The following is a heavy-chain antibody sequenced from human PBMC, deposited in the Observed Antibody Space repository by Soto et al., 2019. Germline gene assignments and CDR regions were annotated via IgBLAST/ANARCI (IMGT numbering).Heavy chain of an antibody. CDR1: GFTFSSYA. CDR2: ISGSGGST. D-gene: IGHD6-6*01. V-gene: IGHV3-23*01. CDR3: AKFMYSSSLTGAFDI. J-gene: IGHJ3*02. Sequence: EVQLLESGGGLVQPGGSLRLSCAASGFTFSSYAMSWVRQAPGKGLEWVSAISGSGGSTYYADSVKGRFTISRDNSKNPLYLQMNSLRVEDTAVYYCAKFMYSSSLTGAFDIWGQGTMVTVSS.